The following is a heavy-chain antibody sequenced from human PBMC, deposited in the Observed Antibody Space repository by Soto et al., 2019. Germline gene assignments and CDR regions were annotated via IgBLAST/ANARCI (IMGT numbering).Heavy chain of an antibody. D-gene: IGHD6-25*01. V-gene: IGHV4-31*03. J-gene: IGHJ5*02. CDR3: AREAAGILNWFDP. CDR2: IYHSGST. Sequence: QVQLQESGPGLVKPSQTLSLTCTVSGCSISSGGYYWSWIRQHPGKGLEWIGYIYHSGSTYYNPSLKSGVTISVDTSKTQFSLKVSSVTAADTAVYYCAREAAGILNWFDPWGQGTLVTVSS. CDR1: GCSISSGGYY.